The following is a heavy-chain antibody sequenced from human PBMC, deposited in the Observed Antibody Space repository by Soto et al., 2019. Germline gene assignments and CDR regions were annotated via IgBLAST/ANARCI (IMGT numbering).Heavy chain of an antibody. CDR1: GDSVSSDSAT. V-gene: IGHV6-1*01. CDR3: VGGAHSSSFDY. CDR2: TYYRSKWYN. J-gene: IGHJ4*02. D-gene: IGHD6-13*01. Sequence: SQTLSLTCAISGDSVSSDSATLNLIRQSPSRGLEWLGRTYYRSKWYNDYALSVRSRITINPDTSKSQFSLQLNSVTPEDTAVYYCVGGAHSSSFDYWGQGTLVTVSS.